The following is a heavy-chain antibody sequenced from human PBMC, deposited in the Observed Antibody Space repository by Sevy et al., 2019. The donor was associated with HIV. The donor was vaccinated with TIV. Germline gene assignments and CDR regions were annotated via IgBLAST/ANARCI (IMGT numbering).Heavy chain of an antibody. CDR2: ISYDGSNK. J-gene: IGHJ4*02. CDR1: GFTFSSYA. Sequence: GGSLRLSCAASGFTFSSYAMHWVRQAPGKGLEWVAVISYDGSNKYYAYSVKGRFTISRDNSKNTLYLQMNSLRAEDTAVYYCARDATTSSGWYKALDYWGQGTLVTVSS. V-gene: IGHV3-30-3*01. CDR3: ARDATTSSGWYKALDY. D-gene: IGHD6-19*01.